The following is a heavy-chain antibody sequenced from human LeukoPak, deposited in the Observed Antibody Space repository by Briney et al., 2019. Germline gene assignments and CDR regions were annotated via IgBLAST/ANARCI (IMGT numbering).Heavy chain of an antibody. CDR1: GFSFSSYA. Sequence: PGGSLRLSCAASGFSFSSYAMNWVRQSPGEGLEWVSAIGGNMGTSYYTDSVKGRFTISRDNSKNTLYLQMNSLRAEDTAVYYCAKVPYDYGFAWWFDSWGQGTLVTVSS. CDR3: AKVPYDYGFAWWFDS. V-gene: IGHV3-23*01. D-gene: IGHD4-17*01. J-gene: IGHJ5*01. CDR2: IGGNMGTS.